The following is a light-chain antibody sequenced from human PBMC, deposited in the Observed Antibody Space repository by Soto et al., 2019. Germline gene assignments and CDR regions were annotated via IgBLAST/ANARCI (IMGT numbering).Light chain of an antibody. J-gene: IGKJ5*01. CDR2: GAA. Sequence: EIVLTQSPGNLSLSPGERATLSCRASQSVSSSYLAWYQQKPGQAPRPLIYGAASRATGIPDRFSGSGSGTDFTLNISRLEPEDFEVYYCQQYGSSRITFGHGTRLEI. CDR1: QSVSSSY. V-gene: IGKV3-20*01. CDR3: QQYGSSRIT.